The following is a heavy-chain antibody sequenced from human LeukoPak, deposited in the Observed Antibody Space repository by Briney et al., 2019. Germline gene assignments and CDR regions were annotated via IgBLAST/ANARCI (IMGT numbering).Heavy chain of an antibody. J-gene: IGHJ6*03. CDR2: ILPIFGTA. D-gene: IGHD3-10*01. V-gene: IGHV1-69*06. Sequence: SVKVSCKASGGTFSSYAIIWVRQPPGQGLEWMGGILPIFGTASYTQIFQGRVTITADKSTTTAYMELSSLRSEDTAVYYCVRGNYGYYMDVWGKGTTVTVSS. CDR1: GGTFSSYA. CDR3: VRGNYGYYMDV.